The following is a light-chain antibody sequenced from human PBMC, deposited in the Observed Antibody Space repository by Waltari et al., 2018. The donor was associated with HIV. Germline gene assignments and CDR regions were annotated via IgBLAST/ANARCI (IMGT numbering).Light chain of an antibody. CDR2: QTD. J-gene: IGLJ1*01. CDR1: ASTKIERNF. Sequence: QSVLTQPPSASATPGQRVTISCSTSASTKIERNFVFWYQLFPGAAPKLLIYQTDLRPSGVTDRFSASSSDTSASLAISGLRSEDEALYYCAVWDDSLGGYVFGTGTKVTVL. CDR3: AVWDDSLGGYV. V-gene: IGLV1-47*01.